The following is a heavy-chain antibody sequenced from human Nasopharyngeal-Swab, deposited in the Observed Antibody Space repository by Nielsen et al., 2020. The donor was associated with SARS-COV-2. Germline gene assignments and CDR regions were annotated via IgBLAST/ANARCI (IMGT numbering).Heavy chain of an antibody. CDR3: ARDAAAGKGNWFDP. Sequence: ASAKVSCKASGYTFTSYGISWVRQAPGQGLEWMGWISAYNGNTNYAQKPQGRVTMTTDTSTSTAYMELRSLRSDDTAVYYCARDAAAGKGNWFDPWGQGTLVTVSS. D-gene: IGHD6-13*01. CDR1: GYTFTSYG. CDR2: ISAYNGNT. V-gene: IGHV1-18*01. J-gene: IGHJ5*02.